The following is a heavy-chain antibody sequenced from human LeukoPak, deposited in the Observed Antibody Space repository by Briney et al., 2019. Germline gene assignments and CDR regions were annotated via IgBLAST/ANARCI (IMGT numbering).Heavy chain of an antibody. V-gene: IGHV3-74*01. J-gene: IGHJ4*02. CDR2: INSDGSTT. CDR3: ERGGLDTIGFDY. D-gene: IGHD5-18*01. CDR1: GFTFSSYW. Sequence: GGSLRLSCVASGFTFSSYWMHWVRQAPGKGLVWVSRINSDGSTTSYADSVRGRFTISRDNAKHTLYLQMNSLRAEDTAVYYCERGGLDTIGFDYWGQGTLVTVSS.